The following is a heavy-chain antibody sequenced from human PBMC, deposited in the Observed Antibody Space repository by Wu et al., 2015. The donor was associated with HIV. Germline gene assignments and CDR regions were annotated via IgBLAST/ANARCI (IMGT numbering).Heavy chain of an antibody. CDR2: INPNSGGT. CDR3: ARDPATVTSYYYYYYVWTS. J-gene: IGHJ6*02. CDR1: GYTFTDYY. D-gene: IGHD4-17*01. Sequence: QVQLVQSGAEVKKPGASVKVSCKASGYTFTDYYMHWVRQAPGQGLEWMGWINPNSGGTNYAQKFQGRVTMTRDTSISTAYMELSRLRSDDTAVYYCARDPATVTSYYYYYYVWTSGPRDHGHRLL. V-gene: IGHV1-2*02.